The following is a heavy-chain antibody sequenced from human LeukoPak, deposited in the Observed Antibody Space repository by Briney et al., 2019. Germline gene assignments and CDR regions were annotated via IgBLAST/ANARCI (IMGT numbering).Heavy chain of an antibody. D-gene: IGHD3-10*01. V-gene: IGHV4-34*01. CDR1: GGSCSGYY. CDR3: ARVRKMVRGVIRAFDI. J-gene: IGHJ3*02. CDR2: INHSGST. Sequence: SETLSLTCAVYGGSCSGYYWSWIRQPPGKGLEWIGEINHSGSTNYNPSLKSRVTISVDTSKNQFSLKLSSVTAADTAVYYCARVRKMVRGVIRAFDIWGQGTMVTVSS.